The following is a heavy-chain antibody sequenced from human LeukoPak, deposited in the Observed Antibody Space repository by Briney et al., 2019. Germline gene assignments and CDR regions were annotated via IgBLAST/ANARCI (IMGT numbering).Heavy chain of an antibody. D-gene: IGHD3-10*01. J-gene: IGHJ4*02. CDR1: GFTFSSYW. CDR2: IKQDGSEK. Sequence: TGGSLRLSCAASGFTFSSYWMSWVRQAPGKGLEWVANIKQDGSEKYYVDSVKGRFTISRDNAENSLYLQMNSLRVEDTAIYYCARDKPFGGLGRHFDYWGQGILVTVSS. V-gene: IGHV3-7*01. CDR3: ARDKPFGGLGRHFDY.